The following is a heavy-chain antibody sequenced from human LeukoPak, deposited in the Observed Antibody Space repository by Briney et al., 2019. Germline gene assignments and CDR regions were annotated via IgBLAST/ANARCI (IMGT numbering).Heavy chain of an antibody. J-gene: IGHJ4*02. CDR2: ISGSGDST. CDR1: GFTFSNSA. V-gene: IGHV3-23*01. Sequence: PGGSLRLSCAASGFTFSNSAMSWVRQAPGKGLEWVSAISGSGDSTYYADSVKGRFTISRDNSKNTLYLQMNSLRAEDTAVYYCAALDHGHDYWGQGTLVTVSS. CDR3: AALDHGHDY.